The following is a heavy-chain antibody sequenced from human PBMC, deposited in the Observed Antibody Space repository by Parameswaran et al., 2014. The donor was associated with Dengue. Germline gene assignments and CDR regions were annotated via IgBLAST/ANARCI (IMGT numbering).Heavy chain of an antibody. Sequence: WIRQPQEGLEWVAFIRYDGSNKYYADSVKGRFTISRDNSKNTLYLQMNSLRAEDTAVYYCAKDYLGVAAGHNWFDPWGQGTLVTVSS. D-gene: IGHD6-13*01. CDR3: AKDYLGVAAGHNWFDP. V-gene: IGHV3-30*02. J-gene: IGHJ5*02. CDR2: IRYDGSNK.